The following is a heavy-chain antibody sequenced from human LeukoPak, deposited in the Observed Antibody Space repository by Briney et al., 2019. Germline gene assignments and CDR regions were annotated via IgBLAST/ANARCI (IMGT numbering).Heavy chain of an antibody. CDR3: ASDYAGSWYGGMDFAD. V-gene: IGHV7-4-1*02. J-gene: IGHJ4*02. CDR2: INTNSGNP. CDR1: GYTFTSYP. D-gene: IGHD6-13*01. Sequence: EGSVKVSCKASGYTFTSYPMNWVRQAPGQGLEGMGWINTNSGNPTYAQGFTGRFVVCFDISVSTAYLQISSLKAEDTAVYYCASDYAGSWYGGMDFADWGQGTLVTVSS.